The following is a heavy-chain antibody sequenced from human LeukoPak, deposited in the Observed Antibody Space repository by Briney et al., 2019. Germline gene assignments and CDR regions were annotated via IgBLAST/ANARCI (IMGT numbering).Heavy chain of an antibody. J-gene: IGHJ6*02. CDR2: ISGSGSTI. D-gene: IGHD5-12*01. Sequence: GGSLRLSCEASGFTFSTHEMNWVRQAPGKGLEGVSYISGSGSTIHYADSVKGRFTISRDNAKNSLYLQMDSLSAEDTAVYYCARGSGYDFTRPYYYGMDVWGQGTTVTVSS. CDR1: GFTFSTHE. V-gene: IGHV3-48*03. CDR3: ARGSGYDFTRPYYYGMDV.